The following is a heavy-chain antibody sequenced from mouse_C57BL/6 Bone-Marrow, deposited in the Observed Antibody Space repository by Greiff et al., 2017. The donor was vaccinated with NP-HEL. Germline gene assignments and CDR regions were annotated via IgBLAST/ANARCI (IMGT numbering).Heavy chain of an antibody. V-gene: IGHV5-4*01. CDR2: ISDGGSYT. D-gene: IGHD2-10*02. Sequence: EVMLVESGGGLVKPGGSLKLSCAASGFTFSSYAMSWVRPTPEKRLEWVATISDGGSYTYYPDNVKGRFTISRDNATNNLYLQMSHLKSEDTAMYYCAREVWPFDYWGKGTTLTVSS. CDR1: GFTFSSYA. J-gene: IGHJ2*01. CDR3: AREVWPFDY.